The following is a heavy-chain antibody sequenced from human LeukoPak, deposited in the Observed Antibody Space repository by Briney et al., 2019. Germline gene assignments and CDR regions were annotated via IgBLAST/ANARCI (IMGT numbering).Heavy chain of an antibody. J-gene: IGHJ4*02. V-gene: IGHV3-23*01. CDR3: ACMVRGVIITY. CDR2: ISSSGGST. Sequence: GGSLRLSCAASGFTFSNYAMSWVRQAPGKGLEWVAGISSSGGSTYYADSVKGQFTISRDNSKNTLYLQMNSLRAEDTAVHYCACMVRGVIITYWGQGTLVTVSS. CDR1: GFTFSNYA. D-gene: IGHD3-10*01.